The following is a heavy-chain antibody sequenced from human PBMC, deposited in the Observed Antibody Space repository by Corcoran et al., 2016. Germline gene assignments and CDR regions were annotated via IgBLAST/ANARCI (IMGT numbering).Heavy chain of an antibody. V-gene: IGHV5-51*01. CDR3: ARHGAGAELWFDP. CDR2: IYPGDSDT. CDR1: GYSFTKYW. J-gene: IGHJ5*02. D-gene: IGHD1-26*01. Sequence: EVQLVQSGAEVKKPGESLKISCQGSGYSFTKYWIGWVRQMPGKGLELMGIIYPGDSDTRYSPSFQGQVTISADKSISTAYLQWNSLKASDTAMYYCARHGAGAELWFDPWGQGTLVTVSS.